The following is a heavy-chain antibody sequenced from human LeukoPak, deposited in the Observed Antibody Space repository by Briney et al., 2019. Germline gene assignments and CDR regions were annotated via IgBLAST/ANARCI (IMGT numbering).Heavy chain of an antibody. J-gene: IGHJ3*02. D-gene: IGHD1-14*01. Sequence: PSETLSLTCTVSGGSISSGDYYWSRIRQPPGKGLEWIGYIYYSGSTYYNPSLKSRVTISVDTSKNQFSLKLSSVTAADTAVYYCARTLTAYNDAFDIWGQGTMVTVSS. CDR3: ARTLTAYNDAFDI. V-gene: IGHV4-30-4*08. CDR2: IYYSGST. CDR1: GGSISSGDYY.